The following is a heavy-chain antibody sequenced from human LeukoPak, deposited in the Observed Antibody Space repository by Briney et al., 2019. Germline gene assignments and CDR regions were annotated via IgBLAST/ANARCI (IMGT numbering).Heavy chain of an antibody. CDR1: GYSFNSYW. Sequence: GESPKTSCKGSGYSFNSYWIGWVRPVPGKGVEWMGIIYPGDSDTRYGPSFQGQVTISADKSISTAYLQWSSLKASDTAMYYCARHGPAAGPYYFDCWGQGTLVTVSS. D-gene: IGHD6-13*01. V-gene: IGHV5-51*01. CDR2: IYPGDSDT. CDR3: ARHGPAAGPYYFDC. J-gene: IGHJ4*02.